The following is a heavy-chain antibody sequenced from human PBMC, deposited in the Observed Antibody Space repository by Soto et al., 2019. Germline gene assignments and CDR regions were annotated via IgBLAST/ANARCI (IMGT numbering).Heavy chain of an antibody. Sequence: LSCAPSAFTFSRDSMNCVRQAPGNGLERISYIHRDDGTVYYADSVKGRFTISRDNAKNSLFLQMTSLRAEHTAVYYCARTLMCSGGTCPPYWGRGTLVTVSS. D-gene: IGHD2-15*01. CDR1: AFTFSRDS. CDR3: ARTLMCSGGTCPPY. V-gene: IGHV3-48*01. J-gene: IGHJ4*01. CDR2: IHRDDGTV.